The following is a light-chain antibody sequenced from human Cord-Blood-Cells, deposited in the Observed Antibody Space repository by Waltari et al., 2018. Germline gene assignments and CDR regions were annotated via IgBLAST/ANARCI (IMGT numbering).Light chain of an antibody. V-gene: IGLV1-40*01. Sequence: QSVLTQPPSVSGPPGQRVTISCTGTSPHIGAGSDVPRYPQLPGTAPKLLTSGNSNRPSGVPGRFTGSKSGTPASVANTGLQAEDECDYCCQSYDNSLSGSVVLGGGTKLTVV. CDR3: QSYDNSLSGSVV. J-gene: IGLJ2*01. CDR2: GNS. CDR1: SPHIGAGSD.